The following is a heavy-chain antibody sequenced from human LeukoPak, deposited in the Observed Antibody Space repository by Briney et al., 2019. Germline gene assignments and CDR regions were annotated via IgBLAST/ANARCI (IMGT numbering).Heavy chain of an antibody. J-gene: IGHJ4*02. D-gene: IGHD6-13*01. Sequence: EASVNVSCTASGYTFTGYYMHWVRQAPGQGLEWMGQINPNSGGTNYAQKFQGRVTMTRDTSISTAYMELSRLRSDDTAVYYCARGTGYSSSWYNYWGQGTLVTVSS. CDR2: INPNSGGT. CDR1: GYTFTGYY. V-gene: IGHV1-2*06. CDR3: ARGTGYSSSWYNY.